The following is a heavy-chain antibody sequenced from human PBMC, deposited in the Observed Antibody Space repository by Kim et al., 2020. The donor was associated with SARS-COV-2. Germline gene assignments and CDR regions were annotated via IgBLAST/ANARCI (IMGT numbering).Heavy chain of an antibody. CDR2: ISWDGGST. Sequence: GGSLRLSCAASGFTFDDYTMHWVRQAPGKGLEWVSLISWDGGSTYYADSVKGRFTISRDKSKNSLYLQMNSLRTEDTALSYCAKDTRVYYGMDVWGQGTT. V-gene: IGHV3-43*01. J-gene: IGHJ6*02. CDR1: GFTFDDYT. CDR3: AKDTRVYYGMDV.